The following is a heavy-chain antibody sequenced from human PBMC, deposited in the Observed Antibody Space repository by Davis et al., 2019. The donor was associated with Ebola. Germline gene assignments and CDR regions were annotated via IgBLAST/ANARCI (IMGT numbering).Heavy chain of an antibody. J-gene: IGHJ6*02. CDR3: ARDRGRSGPNGHYYYGMDV. CDR2: IYYSGTT. V-gene: IGHV4-59*12. Sequence: MPSETLSLTCTVSGGSISSYYWSWIRRPPGKGLECIGYIYYSGTTNYNPSLKSRVIISVDTSKNQFSLKLSSVTAADTAVYYCARDRGRSGPNGHYYYGMDVWGQGTTVTVSS. D-gene: IGHD3-3*01. CDR1: GGSISSYY.